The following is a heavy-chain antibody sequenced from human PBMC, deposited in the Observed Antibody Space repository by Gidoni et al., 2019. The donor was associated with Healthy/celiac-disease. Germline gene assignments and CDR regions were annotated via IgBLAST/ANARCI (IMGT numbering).Heavy chain of an antibody. D-gene: IGHD5-18*01. CDR2: INWNSASA. CDR3: AKARGFTYGIDAFDI. V-gene: IGHV3-9*01. J-gene: IGHJ3*02. CDR1: GFTFDDYA. Sequence: EVQLVESGGDLVQSGTSLRLSCEVSGFTFDDYAMHWVRQGPGKGLEWVSGINWNSASAGYAESVEGRFTISRDNAKKSLYLQMTSLRPEDTAVYYCAKARGFTYGIDAFDIWGHGTMVTVSS.